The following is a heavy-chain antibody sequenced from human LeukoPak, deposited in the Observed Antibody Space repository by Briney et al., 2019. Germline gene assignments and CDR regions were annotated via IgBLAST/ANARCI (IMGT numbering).Heavy chain of an antibody. CDR3: TRDFVPDTMSYSFDI. CDR1: GFPFSTYC. J-gene: IGHJ3*02. V-gene: IGHV3-21*01. CDR2: ISSSSDYI. Sequence: GGSLRLSCAASGFPFSTYCMNWVRQAPGKGLEWVSSISSSSDYIYYADSVKGRFTVSRDNAKSSLYLQMDSLRAEDSAVYYCTRDFVPDTMSYSFDIWGQGIMVTVSS. D-gene: IGHD3-10*02.